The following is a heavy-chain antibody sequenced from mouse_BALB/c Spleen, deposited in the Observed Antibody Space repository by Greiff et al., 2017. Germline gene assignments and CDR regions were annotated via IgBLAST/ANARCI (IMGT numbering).Heavy chain of an antibody. D-gene: IGHD2-4*01. CDR2: ISYDGSN. Sequence: ESGPGLVKPSQSLSLTCSVTGYSITSGYYWNWIRQFPGNKLEWMGYISYDGSNNYNPSLKNRISITRDTSKNQFFLKLNSVTTEDTATYYCARGGLRLAMDYWGQGTSVTVSS. V-gene: IGHV3-6*02. CDR3: ARGGLRLAMDY. J-gene: IGHJ4*01. CDR1: GYSITSGYY.